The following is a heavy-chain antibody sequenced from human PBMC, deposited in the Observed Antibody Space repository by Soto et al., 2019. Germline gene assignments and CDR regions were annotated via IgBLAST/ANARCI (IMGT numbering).Heavy chain of an antibody. CDR2: ISAYNGNT. D-gene: IGHD6-19*01. CDR1: GYTFTSYG. CDR3: ARDSRGSSCWYLEGVLYYFDY. J-gene: IGHJ4*02. V-gene: IGHV1-18*01. Sequence: ASVKVSCKASGYTFTSYGISWVRQAPGQGLEWMGWISAYNGNTNYAQKLQGRVTMTTDTSTSTAYMELRSLRSDDTAVYYCARDSRGSSCWYLEGVLYYFDYWGKGTLVPVSS.